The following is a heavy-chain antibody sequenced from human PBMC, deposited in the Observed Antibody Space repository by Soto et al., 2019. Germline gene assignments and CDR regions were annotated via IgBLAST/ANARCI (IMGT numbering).Heavy chain of an antibody. D-gene: IGHD3-3*01. CDR2: ISYDGSNK. J-gene: IGHJ4*02. Sequence: QVQLVESGGGVVHPGRSLRLSCAASGFTFSSYGMHWVRQATGKGLEWVAVISYDGSNKYYADSVKGRFTISRDNSKNTLYMQMNSLRAEDTAVYYCAKGAYDFWSHSSSSLRDREIGYWGQGTLVTVS. CDR3: AKGAYDFWSHSSSSLRDREIGY. V-gene: IGHV3-30*18. CDR1: GFTFSSYG.